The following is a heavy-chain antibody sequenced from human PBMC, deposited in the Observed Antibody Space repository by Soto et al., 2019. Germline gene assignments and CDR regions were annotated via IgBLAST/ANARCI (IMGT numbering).Heavy chain of an antibody. Sequence: GASVKVSCKASGYTFTSYAMHWVRQAPGQRLEWMGWINAGNGNTKYSQKFQGRVTITRDTSASTAYMELSSLRSEDTAVYYCAREIIDNYDFWSGCPVNMDVWGKGTTVTVSS. CDR3: AREIIDNYDFWSGCPVNMDV. D-gene: IGHD3-3*01. V-gene: IGHV1-3*01. CDR1: GYTFTSYA. J-gene: IGHJ6*03. CDR2: INAGNGNT.